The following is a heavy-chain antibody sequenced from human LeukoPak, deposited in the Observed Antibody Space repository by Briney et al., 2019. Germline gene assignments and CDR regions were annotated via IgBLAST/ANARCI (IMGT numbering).Heavy chain of an antibody. CDR2: IYNGDNT. Sequence: PGGSLRLSCAVSGFTVGSIHMAWVRQAPGKGLEWVSVIYNGDNTYYADSVWGRFTISRDNSKNTMYLQMNSLRAEDTAVYYCARASQWLAFDYWGQGTLVTVSS. V-gene: IGHV3-66*01. CDR3: ARASQWLAFDY. D-gene: IGHD6-19*01. J-gene: IGHJ4*02. CDR1: GFTVGSIH.